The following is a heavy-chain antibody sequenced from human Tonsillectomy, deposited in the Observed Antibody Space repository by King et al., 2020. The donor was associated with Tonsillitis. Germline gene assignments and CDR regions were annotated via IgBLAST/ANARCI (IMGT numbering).Heavy chain of an antibody. J-gene: IGHJ6*03. CDR2: FDPEDGKT. D-gene: IGHD3-3*01. CDR1: GDSLSELS. CDR3: ATIHPSFGLEWLSYYMDV. V-gene: IGHV1-24*01. Sequence: QLVQSGAEVKKPGASVKVSCKVSGDSLSELSMHWVRHAPGKGLEWMGGFDPEDGKTMYAQKFQGGGTMTEDTSADTAYMELSSLRSEDTAVYYCATIHPSFGLEWLSYYMDVWGKGTTVTVSS.